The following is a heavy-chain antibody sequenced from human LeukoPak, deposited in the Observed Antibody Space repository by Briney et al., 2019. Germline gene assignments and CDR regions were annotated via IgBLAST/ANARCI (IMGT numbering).Heavy chain of an antibody. V-gene: IGHV3-7*01. D-gene: IGHD3-3*01. CDR3: ARDFRFLDDY. Sequence: GGSLRLSCAASGFTFSTYWMTWVRQAPGKGLEWVANIKQDGSEKYYVDSVKGRFTVSRDNAKNSLYLQMNSLRAEDTAVYYCARDFRFLDDYWGQGTLVTVSS. CDR2: IKQDGSEK. J-gene: IGHJ4*02. CDR1: GFTFSTYW.